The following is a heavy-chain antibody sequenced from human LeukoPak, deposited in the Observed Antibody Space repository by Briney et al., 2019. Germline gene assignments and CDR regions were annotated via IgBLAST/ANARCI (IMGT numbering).Heavy chain of an antibody. CDR1: GFTFSTYG. V-gene: IGHV3-30*02. D-gene: IGHD1-26*01. J-gene: IGHJ4*02. Sequence: GGSLRLSCAASGFTFSTYGMHWVRQAPGKGLEWVSFIRYVGINKYYADSVKGRFTISRDNSKNTLYLQMNSLRAEDTAVYYCAKDNHGELHYFDYWGQGTLVTVSS. CDR3: AKDNHGELHYFDY. CDR2: IRYVGINK.